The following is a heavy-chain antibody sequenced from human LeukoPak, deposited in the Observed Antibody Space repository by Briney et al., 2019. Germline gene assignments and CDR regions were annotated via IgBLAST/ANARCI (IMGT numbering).Heavy chain of an antibody. CDR2: INHSGST. CDR3: ARGPYKSGYSYGPALRFFDY. V-gene: IGHV4-34*01. CDR1: GGSFSGYY. D-gene: IGHD5-18*01. J-gene: IGHJ4*02. Sequence: PSETLSLTCAVYGGSFSGYYWSWIRQPPGKGLERIGEINHSGSTNYNPSLKSRVTISVDTSKNQFSLKLSSVTAADTAVYYCARGPYKSGYSYGPALRFFDYWGQGTLVTVSS.